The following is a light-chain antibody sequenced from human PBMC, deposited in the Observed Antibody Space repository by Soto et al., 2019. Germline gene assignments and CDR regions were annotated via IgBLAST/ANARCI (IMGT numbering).Light chain of an antibody. Sequence: EIVFTQSPATLSLSPGERATLSCRASQSVSFYLAWYQQKPGQAPRLLIYDTSNRATGIPARFSGSGSGTDFTLTISSLEPEDFAVYYCQQRSDFWTFGQGTKV. J-gene: IGKJ1*01. CDR2: DTS. V-gene: IGKV3-11*01. CDR3: QQRSDFWT. CDR1: QSVSFY.